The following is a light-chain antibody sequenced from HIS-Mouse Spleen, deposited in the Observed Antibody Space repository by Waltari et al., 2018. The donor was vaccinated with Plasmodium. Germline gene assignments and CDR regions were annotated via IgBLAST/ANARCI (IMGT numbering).Light chain of an antibody. V-gene: IGKV3-15*01. CDR3: QQYNNWPPYT. Sequence: EIVMTQSPATLSVSPGERANLSCRASQSVSSNSAWYQQKPGEAPRLLIYGASTRATGIPARFSGSGSGTEFTLTVSSMQSEDFAVYYCQQYNNWPPYTFGQGTKLEIK. J-gene: IGKJ2*01. CDR2: GAS. CDR1: QSVSSN.